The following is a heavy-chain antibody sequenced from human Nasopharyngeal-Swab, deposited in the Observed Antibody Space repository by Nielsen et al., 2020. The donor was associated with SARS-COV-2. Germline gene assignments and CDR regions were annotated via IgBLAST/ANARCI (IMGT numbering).Heavy chain of an antibody. V-gene: IGHV3-30*18. CDR1: GFTSSSYG. J-gene: IGHJ4*02. D-gene: IGHD3-3*01. CDR3: AKEGIYDFWSGPQGPFDY. Sequence: GESLKISCAASGFTSSSYGMHWVRQAPGKGLEWVAVISYDGSNKYYADSVKGRFTISRDNSKNTLYLQMNSLRAEDTAVYYCAKEGIYDFWSGPQGPFDYWGQGTLVTVSS. CDR2: ISYDGSNK.